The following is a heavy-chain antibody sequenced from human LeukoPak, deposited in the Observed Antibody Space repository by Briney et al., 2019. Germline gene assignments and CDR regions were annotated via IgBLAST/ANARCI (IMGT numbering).Heavy chain of an antibody. Sequence: SVKVSCKASGYTFTGYYMHWVRQAPGQGLEWMGGIIPIFGTANYAQKFQGRVTITADESTSTAYMELSSLRSEDTAVYYCARDYDYGDYGLFGDYWGQGTLVTVSS. J-gene: IGHJ4*02. CDR2: IIPIFGTA. CDR1: GYTFTGYY. V-gene: IGHV1-69*13. D-gene: IGHD4-17*01. CDR3: ARDYDYGDYGLFGDY.